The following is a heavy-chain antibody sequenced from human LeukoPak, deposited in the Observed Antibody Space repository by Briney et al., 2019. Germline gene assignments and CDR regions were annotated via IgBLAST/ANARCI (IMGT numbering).Heavy chain of an antibody. D-gene: IGHD3-10*01. CDR2: IHYSGST. Sequence: ASETLSLTCTVSGGSISSYYWSWIRQPPGKGLEWIGYIHYSGSTNNNPSLKSRLTISIDTSKNQFSLKLSSVTAADTAVYYCARNYASGNYFDFYYYNMDVWGQGTTVTVSS. V-gene: IGHV4-59*01. J-gene: IGHJ6*02. CDR1: GGSISSYY. CDR3: ARNYASGNYFDFYYYNMDV.